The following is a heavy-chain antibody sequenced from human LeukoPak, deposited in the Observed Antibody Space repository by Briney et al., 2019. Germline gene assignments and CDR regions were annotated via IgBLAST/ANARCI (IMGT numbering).Heavy chain of an antibody. D-gene: IGHD1-26*01. CDR2: IYTSGST. CDR1: GGSISSGSYY. J-gene: IGHJ4*02. V-gene: IGHV4-61*02. Sequence: SETLSLTCTVSGGSISSGSYYWSWIRQPAGKGLEWIGRIYTSGSTNYNPSLKSRVTISVDTSKNQFSLKLSSVTAADTAVYYCARTRDLGPDYWAREPWSPSPQ. CDR3: ARTRDLGPDY.